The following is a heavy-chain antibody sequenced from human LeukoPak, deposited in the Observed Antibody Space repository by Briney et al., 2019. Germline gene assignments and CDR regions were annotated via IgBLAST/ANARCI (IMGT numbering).Heavy chain of an antibody. CDR3: VKGGYDYVEVAYFDF. Sequence: GGSLRLSCAASGFSFNNYAMSWVRQAPGKGLEWVSTIIASSGSTFYADSVKGRFTISRDNSKNTLYLQMNSLRVEDTAVYYCVKGGYDYVEVAYFDFWGQRTLVTVSS. CDR2: IIASSGST. CDR1: GFSFNNYA. J-gene: IGHJ4*02. D-gene: IGHD5-12*01. V-gene: IGHV3-23*01.